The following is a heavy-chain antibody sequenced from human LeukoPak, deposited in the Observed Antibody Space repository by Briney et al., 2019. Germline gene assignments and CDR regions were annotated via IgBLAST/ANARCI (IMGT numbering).Heavy chain of an antibody. CDR2: IYYSGNT. CDR3: ARHTSYGHLDN. CDR1: GGSISSYY. D-gene: IGHD3-10*01. Sequence: SETLSLTRTVSGGSISSYYWSWIRQSPGKGLEWIGYIYYSGNTNYNPSLKSRVTISVDTSKNQFSLKLNSVTAADTAVYYCARHTSYGHLDNWGQGTLVTVSS. J-gene: IGHJ4*02. V-gene: IGHV4-59*08.